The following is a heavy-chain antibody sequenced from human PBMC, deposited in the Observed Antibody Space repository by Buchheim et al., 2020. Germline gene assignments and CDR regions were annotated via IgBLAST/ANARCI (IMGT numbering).Heavy chain of an antibody. Sequence: EVQLLESGGGLVQPGGSLRLSCAASGFTFSSYAMSWVRQAPGKGLEWVSAISGSGGSTYYADSVKGRFTISRDNSKNTLYLQMNSLRAEDTAVYYCARDLRYYDSSGYYYWSGMDVWGQGTT. CDR1: GFTFSSYA. V-gene: IGHV3-23*01. D-gene: IGHD3-22*01. CDR2: ISGSGGST. J-gene: IGHJ6*02. CDR3: ARDLRYYDSSGYYYWSGMDV.